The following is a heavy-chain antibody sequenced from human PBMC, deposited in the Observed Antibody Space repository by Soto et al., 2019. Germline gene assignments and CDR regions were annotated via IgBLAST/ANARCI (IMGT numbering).Heavy chain of an antibody. CDR1: GFTFSGSA. D-gene: IGHD2-15*01. CDR2: IRSKGNNYAT. J-gene: IGHJ6*02. Sequence: SGGSLRLSCAASGFTFSGSAMHWVRQASGKGLEWVGRIRSKGNNYATAYGASLKGRFTISRDDSKNTAYLQMNSLNTEDTAVYNGMSRSSNCLSRKQHYGMDVWGQGTTVTVSS. CDR3: MSRSSNCLSRKQHYGMDV. V-gene: IGHV3-73*01.